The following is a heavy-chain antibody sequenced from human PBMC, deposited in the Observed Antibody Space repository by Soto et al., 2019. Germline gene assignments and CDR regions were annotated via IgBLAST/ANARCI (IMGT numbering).Heavy chain of an antibody. V-gene: IGHV3-15*07. CDR3: TTGVGVTNWDLFDY. J-gene: IGHJ4*02. D-gene: IGHD1-26*01. Sequence: EVQLVESGGGLVKPGGSLRLSCAASGFTFSNAWMNWVRQAPGKGLEWVGRIKSKTDGGTTDYAAPVKGRFTISRDDSTNTQYVQMNSLKTEDTAVYYCTTGVGVTNWDLFDYWGQGTLVTVSS. CDR1: GFTFSNAW. CDR2: IKSKTDGGTT.